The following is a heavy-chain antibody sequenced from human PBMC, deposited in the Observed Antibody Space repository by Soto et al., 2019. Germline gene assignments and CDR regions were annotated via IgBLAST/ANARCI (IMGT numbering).Heavy chain of an antibody. CDR3: AKEQYSSSCCVGSDY. D-gene: IGHD6-13*01. CDR1: GFTFSSYA. Sequence: PGGSLRLSCAASGFTFSSYAMNWVRQAPGKGLEWVSAISGSGGSTYYADSVKGRFTISRDNSKNTLYLQMNSLRAEDTAVYYCAKEQYSSSCCVGSDYWGRGPLVTVPS. CDR2: ISGSGGST. V-gene: IGHV3-23*01. J-gene: IGHJ4*02.